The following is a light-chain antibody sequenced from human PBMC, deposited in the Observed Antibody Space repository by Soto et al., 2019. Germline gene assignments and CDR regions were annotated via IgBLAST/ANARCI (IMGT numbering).Light chain of an antibody. CDR3: QQCYSTPWT. CDR1: QSISSY. CDR2: AAS. Sequence: DIQMTQSPSSLSASVGDRVTITCRASQSISSYLIWYQQKPGKAPKLLIYAASSLQSVVPSRFSGRGSGTDFTLTISRLQPEDFATYYCQQCYSTPWTLGQGNKVEIK. J-gene: IGKJ1*01. V-gene: IGKV1-39*01.